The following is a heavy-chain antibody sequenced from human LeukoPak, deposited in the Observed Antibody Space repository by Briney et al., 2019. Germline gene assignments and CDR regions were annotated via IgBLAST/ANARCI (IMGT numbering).Heavy chain of an antibody. J-gene: IGHJ4*02. V-gene: IGHV3-23*01. CDR2: MSGDATST. CDR1: GFTFSSFA. Sequence: PGRSLRLSCAASGFTFSSFAMNWVRQAPGKGLEWFSTMSGDATSTYYADSVKGRFTISRDNSKNTLYLQMNSLRAEDTAVYYCTKRTSGSSWYSSDYWGQGTLVTVSS. D-gene: IGHD6-13*01. CDR3: TKRTSGSSWYSSDY.